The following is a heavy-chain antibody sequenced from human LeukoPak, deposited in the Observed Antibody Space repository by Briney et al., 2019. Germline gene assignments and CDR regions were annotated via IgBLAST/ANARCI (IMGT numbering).Heavy chain of an antibody. CDR1: GFTFSSYA. CDR2: MYNSGST. J-gene: IGHJ4*02. Sequence: PGGSLRLSCAASGFTFSSYAMSWIRQPPGKGLEWIGYMYNSGSTNYNPSLKSRVTISVDTSKNQFSLKLSSVTAADTAVYYCAGGRSAMAEGYWGQGTLVTVSS. CDR3: AGGRSAMAEGY. D-gene: IGHD5-18*01. V-gene: IGHV4-59*01.